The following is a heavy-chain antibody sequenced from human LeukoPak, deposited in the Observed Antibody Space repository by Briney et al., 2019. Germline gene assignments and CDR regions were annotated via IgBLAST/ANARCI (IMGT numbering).Heavy chain of an antibody. J-gene: IGHJ5*02. Sequence: SETLSLTCTVSGGSISTSSYYWGWVRQPPGKGLEWIGNIFYSGSTYYSPSLKSRVTISLDTSRNQFSLKLSSVTAADTAVYYCASYSNMFGEIDAWGQGTLVTVSS. D-gene: IGHD3-10*02. CDR1: GGSISTSSYY. V-gene: IGHV4-39*07. CDR2: IFYSGST. CDR3: ASYSNMFGEIDA.